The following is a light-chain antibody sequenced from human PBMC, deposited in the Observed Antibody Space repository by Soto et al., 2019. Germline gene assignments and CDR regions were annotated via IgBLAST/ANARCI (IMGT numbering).Light chain of an antibody. Sequence: DIVMTQSPLSLPVTPGEPASISCRSSQSLLHSNGYNYLDWYLQKPGQSPQLLIYLGSNRASGVPDRFSGSGSGTDFTLKISRVEAEDVGVYYCMQAIQTRAFGPGTKVEIK. CDR3: MQAIQTRA. CDR1: QSLLHSNGYNY. V-gene: IGKV2-28*01. CDR2: LGS. J-gene: IGKJ3*01.